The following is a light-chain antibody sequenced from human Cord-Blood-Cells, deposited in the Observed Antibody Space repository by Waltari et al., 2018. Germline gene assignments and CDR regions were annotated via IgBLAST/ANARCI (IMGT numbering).Light chain of an antibody. CDR2: KAS. CDR3: QQYNSYSYT. V-gene: IGKV1-5*03. CDR1: QSISSW. J-gene: IGKJ2*01. Sequence: DIQMTQPPSTLSASVGDRGTITCRASQSISSWLAWYQQKPGKAPKLLIYKASSLESGVPSRFSGSGSGTEFTLTISSLQPDDFATYYCQQYNSYSYTFGQGTKLEIK.